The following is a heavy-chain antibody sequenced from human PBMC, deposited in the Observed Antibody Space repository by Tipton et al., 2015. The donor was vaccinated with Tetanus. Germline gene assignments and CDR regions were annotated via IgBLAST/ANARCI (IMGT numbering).Heavy chain of an antibody. Sequence: TLSLTCTVSGDSISSGPYSWSWLRQHPGKGLELIGYIYYSGTSYISPSLTRRVSIAVDTSRNQFSLNLTSVTVADSADYFCARVSRRNFYFDYWGQGTLVTVSS. D-gene: IGHD2/OR15-2a*01. J-gene: IGHJ4*02. CDR1: GDSISSGPYS. CDR2: IYYSGTS. V-gene: IGHV4-31*03. CDR3: ARVSRRNFYFDY.